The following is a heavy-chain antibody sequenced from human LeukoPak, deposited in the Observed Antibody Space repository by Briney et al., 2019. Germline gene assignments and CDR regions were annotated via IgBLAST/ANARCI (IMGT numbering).Heavy chain of an antibody. CDR3: ARDLRYFDWDY. V-gene: IGHV4-38-2*02. D-gene: IGHD3-9*01. Sequence: SETLSLTCAVSGYSISSGYYWGWIRQPPGKGLEWIGSIYHSGSTYYNPSLESRVTISVDTSKNQFSLKLSSVTAADTAVYYCARDLRYFDWDYWGQGTLVTVSS. CDR1: GYSISSGYY. CDR2: IYHSGST. J-gene: IGHJ4*02.